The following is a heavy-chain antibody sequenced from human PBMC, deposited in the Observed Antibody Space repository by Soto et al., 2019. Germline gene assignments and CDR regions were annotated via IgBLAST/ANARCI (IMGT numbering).Heavy chain of an antibody. CDR2: VNPKRGGT. Sequence: ASVKVSCKTYGYSFVNFFLHWVRQAPGQGPEWMGFVNPKRGGTEYAPKFQGRVTMTRDTSINTVYLDLSGLTSDDTAVYYCARASGTPGRFWYFDIGGGGTLATVSS. D-gene: IGHD3-10*01. V-gene: IGHV1-2*02. J-gene: IGHJ2*01. CDR3: ARASGTPGRFWYFDI. CDR1: GYSFVNFF.